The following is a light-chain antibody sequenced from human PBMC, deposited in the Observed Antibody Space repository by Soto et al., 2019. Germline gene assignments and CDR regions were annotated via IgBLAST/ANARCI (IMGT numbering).Light chain of an antibody. CDR3: QQSYSTPRT. Sequence: DIQMTQSTSSLSASVGDRVTITCRASQSISSHLNWYQQKPGKAPKLLIYAASSLQSGVPSRFSGSGSGTDCTLTISSLQPEDFATYYCQQSYSTPRTFGQGTKVDIK. J-gene: IGKJ1*01. CDR2: AAS. V-gene: IGKV1-39*01. CDR1: QSISSH.